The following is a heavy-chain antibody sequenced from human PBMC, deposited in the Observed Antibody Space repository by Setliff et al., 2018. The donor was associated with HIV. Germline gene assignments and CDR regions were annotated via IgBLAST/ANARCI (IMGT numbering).Heavy chain of an antibody. D-gene: IGHD1-1*01. CDR2: FDPEDGET. V-gene: IGHV1-24*01. Sequence: ASVKVSCKVSGYTLTELSMHWVRQAPGKGLEWMGGFDPEDGETIYAQKFQGRVTMTEDTSTDTAYMELSSLRSEDTALYYCAKEGWGTTRVRGCYFDYWGQGTLVTVSS. CDR1: GYTLTELS. J-gene: IGHJ4*02. CDR3: AKEGWGTTRVRGCYFDY.